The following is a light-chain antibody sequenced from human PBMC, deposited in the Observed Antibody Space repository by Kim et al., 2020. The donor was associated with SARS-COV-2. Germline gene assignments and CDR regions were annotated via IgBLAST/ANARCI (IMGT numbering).Light chain of an antibody. J-gene: IGKJ2*01. CDR3: QHYNGFPS. V-gene: IGKV1-5*01. CDR1: QTIRSS. Sequence: LSSSIGDRVSITCRASQTIRSSLAWYQQKPGKASKLLILDASNLESGVPSRFSGSGSGTEFTLTINGLQPEDCATYYCQHYNGFPSFGQGTKLEIK. CDR2: DAS.